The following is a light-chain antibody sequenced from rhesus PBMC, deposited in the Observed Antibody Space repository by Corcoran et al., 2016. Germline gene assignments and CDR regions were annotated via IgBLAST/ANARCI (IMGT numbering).Light chain of an antibody. CDR3: SSYAGSNNI. CDR1: SSAIGGSNY. J-gene: IGLJ1*01. CDR2: GVS. V-gene: IGLV2-32*02. Sequence: QAALTQPRSVSGSPGQSVTISCTGTSSAIGGSNYVSWYQHHPGTAPKLMIYGVSKRPSGVSDRFSGSKSGNTASLTISGLQAEDESDYYCSSYAGSNNIFGGGTRLTVL.